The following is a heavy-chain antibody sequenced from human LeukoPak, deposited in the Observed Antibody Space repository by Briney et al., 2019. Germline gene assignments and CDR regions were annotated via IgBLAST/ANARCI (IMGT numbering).Heavy chain of an antibody. CDR2: IYDSGTT. V-gene: IGHV4-59*08. D-gene: IGHD6-13*01. CDR1: GGSISSYY. CDR3: ARHLDMGGYSSIWKPFDY. J-gene: IGHJ4*02. Sequence: SETLSLTCTVSGGSISSYYWSWIRQPPGKGLEWIGYIYDSGTTNYNPSLKSRVTISVDTSKNQFSLRLSFVTAADTAVYYCARHLDMGGYSSIWKPFDYWGQGSLVTVSS.